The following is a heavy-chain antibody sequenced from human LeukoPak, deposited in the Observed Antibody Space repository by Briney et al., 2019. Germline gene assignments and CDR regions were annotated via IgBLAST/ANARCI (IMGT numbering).Heavy chain of an antibody. CDR1: GGTFSGYA. D-gene: IGHD5-12*01. V-gene: IGHV1-69*04. J-gene: IGHJ4*02. CDR2: IIPILGIA. Sequence: SVKVSCKASGGTFSGYAISWVRQAPGQGLEWMGRIIPILGIANYAQKFQGRVTITPDKSTSTAYMELSSLRSEGTAVYYSARAGYSGYDLGYWGQGTLVTVSS. CDR3: ARAGYSGYDLGY.